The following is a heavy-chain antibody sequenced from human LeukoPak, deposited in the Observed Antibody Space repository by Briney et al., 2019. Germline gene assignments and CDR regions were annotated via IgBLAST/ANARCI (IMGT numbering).Heavy chain of an antibody. Sequence: SETLSLTCTVSGGSISSYYWSWIRQPSGKGLEWIGYIYYSGSTNYNPSLKSRVTISVDTSKNQFSLKLSSVTAADTAVYYCARFIDYWGQGTLVTVSS. CDR2: IYYSGST. J-gene: IGHJ4*02. CDR3: ARFIDY. CDR1: GGSISSYY. V-gene: IGHV4-59*01.